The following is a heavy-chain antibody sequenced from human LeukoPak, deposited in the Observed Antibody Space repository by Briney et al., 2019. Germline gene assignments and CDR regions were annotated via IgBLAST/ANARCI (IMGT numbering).Heavy chain of an antibody. V-gene: IGHV3-21*01. D-gene: IGHD3-10*02. CDR3: ARGTMFPYYFVY. J-gene: IGHJ4*02. CDR2: ISSSSSYI. Sequence: VGSLRLSCAASGFAFSSYSMNWVRQAPGKGLEWVSFISSSSSYIYYADSVKGRFTISRDNAKNSLYLQMNSLRAEDTAVYYCARGTMFPYYFVYWGQGSLVTVSS. CDR1: GFAFSSYS.